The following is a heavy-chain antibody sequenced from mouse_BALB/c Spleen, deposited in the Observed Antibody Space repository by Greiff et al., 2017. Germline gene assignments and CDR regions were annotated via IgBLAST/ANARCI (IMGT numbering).Heavy chain of an antibody. V-gene: IGHV1S22*01. CDR2: IYPGSGST. CDR1: GYTFTSYW. J-gene: IGHJ1*01. Sequence: LQQPGSELVRPGASVKLSCKASGYTFTSYWMHWVKQRHGQGLEWIGNIYPGSGSTNYDEKFKSKGTLTVDTSSSTAYMHLSSLTSEDSAVYYCTRGSLVRYFDVWGAGTTVTVSS. CDR3: TRGSLVRYFDV. D-gene: IGHD2-10*02.